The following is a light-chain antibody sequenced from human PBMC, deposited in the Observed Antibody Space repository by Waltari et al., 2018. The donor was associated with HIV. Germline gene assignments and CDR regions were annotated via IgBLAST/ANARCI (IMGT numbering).Light chain of an antibody. CDR1: APVIGGSNS. CDR3: SSYMDYGTLV. CDR2: HVN. J-gene: IGLJ3*02. Sequence: QSDLTQPASVSGSPGQSVTISCTGTAPVIGGSNSVSWYQHHPGKAPKLIIFHVNNRPTGISSRFSGSKSGNTASLTISGLQTEDEADFYCSSYMDYGTLVFGGGTKLTVL. V-gene: IGLV2-14*03.